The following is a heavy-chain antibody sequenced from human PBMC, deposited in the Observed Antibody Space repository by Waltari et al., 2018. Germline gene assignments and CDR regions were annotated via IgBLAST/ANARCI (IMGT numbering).Heavy chain of an antibody. Sequence: QVQLQESGPGLVKPSQTLSLTRTVSGASISSGSYYWSWIRQPAGKGLEWIGRIYTSGSTNYNPSLKSRVTISVDTSKNQFSLKLSSVTAADTAVYYCAVSYYDFWSGYSGFDYWGQGTLVTVSS. CDR3: AVSYYDFWSGYSGFDY. J-gene: IGHJ4*02. V-gene: IGHV4-61*02. D-gene: IGHD3-3*01. CDR1: GASISSGSYY. CDR2: IYTSGST.